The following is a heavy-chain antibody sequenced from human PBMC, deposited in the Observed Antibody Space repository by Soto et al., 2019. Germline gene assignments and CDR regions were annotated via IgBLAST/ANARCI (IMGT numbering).Heavy chain of an antibody. CDR1: GFTFSSYA. Sequence: PGGSLRLSCAASGFTFSSYAMHWVRQAPGKGLEWVAVISYDGSNKYYADSVKGRFTISRDNSKNTLYLQMNSLRAEDTVVYYCARDPGYGALDPWGQGTLVTVSS. D-gene: IGHD5-18*01. CDR2: ISYDGSNK. CDR3: ARDPGYGALDP. V-gene: IGHV3-30-3*01. J-gene: IGHJ5*02.